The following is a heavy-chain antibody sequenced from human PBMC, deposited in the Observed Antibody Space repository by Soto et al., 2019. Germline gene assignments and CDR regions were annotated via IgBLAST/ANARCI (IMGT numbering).Heavy chain of an antibody. CDR1: GGSINSYY. CDR2: IDYSGNP. D-gene: IGHD3-3*01. CDR3: ARWRAMDV. V-gene: IGHV4-59*01. J-gene: IGHJ6*02. Sequence: PSETLSLTCTVSGGSINSYYWSWIRQSPRKGLEWLGYIDYSGNPTYNPALKSRLSISVDTSKNQFALNLSSVTAADTAIYFCARWRAMDVWGQGTTVTVSS.